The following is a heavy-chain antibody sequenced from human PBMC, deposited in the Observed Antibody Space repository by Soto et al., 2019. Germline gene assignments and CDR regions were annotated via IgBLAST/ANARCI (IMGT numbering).Heavy chain of an antibody. Sequence: PSETLSLTCAVYGESFSCYSWSWIRQPPGKGLEWITEINHSGSAIYNPSLKSRATISGDTSKNQFSLKVSSVTAADTAVYYCARHXSGTSCLPYHYYYGMGVWGQGTTVTVSS. CDR3: ARHXSGTSCLPYHYYYGMGV. CDR1: GESFSCYS. J-gene: IGHJ6*01. D-gene: IGHD2-2*01. CDR2: INHSGSA. V-gene: IGHV4-34*01.